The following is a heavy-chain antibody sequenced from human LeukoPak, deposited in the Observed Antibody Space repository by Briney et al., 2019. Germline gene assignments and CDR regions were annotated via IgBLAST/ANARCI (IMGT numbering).Heavy chain of an antibody. CDR1: GGSISNYY. D-gene: IGHD2-21*02. J-gene: IGHJ2*01. Sequence: SETLSLTCTVSGGSISNYYWSWIRQPPGKGLEWIGCIYYTGSTNYNPSLKSRVTISLDTSENQFSLKLTSVTAADTAVYYCARSSIVVLAAIRSGLFDPWGRGTLVTVSS. CDR3: ARSSIVVLAAIRSGLFDP. V-gene: IGHV4-59*08. CDR2: IYYTGST.